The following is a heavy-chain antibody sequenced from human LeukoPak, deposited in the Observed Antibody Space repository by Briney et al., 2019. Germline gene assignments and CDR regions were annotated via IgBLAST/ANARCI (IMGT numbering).Heavy chain of an antibody. J-gene: IGHJ4*02. V-gene: IGHV3-7*01. CDR3: ARWSRDYYDSSGYYSDY. CDR1: GFTFSSYW. D-gene: IGHD3-22*01. Sequence: GGSLRLSCAASGFTFSSYWMSWVRQAPGKGLECVANIKHAGSEKYYVDSVKGRFTISRDNAKNSLYLQMNSLRAEDTAVYYCARWSRDYYDSSGYYSDYWGQGTLVTVSS. CDR2: IKHAGSEK.